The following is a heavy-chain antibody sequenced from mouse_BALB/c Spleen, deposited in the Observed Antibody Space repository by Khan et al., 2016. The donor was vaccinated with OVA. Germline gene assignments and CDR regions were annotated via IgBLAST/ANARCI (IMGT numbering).Heavy chain of an antibody. J-gene: IGHJ1*01. D-gene: IGHD1-1*01. CDR3: ARRYYYGQWYFDV. Sequence: EVQLQESGPGLVKPSQSLSLTCTVTGYSITSDYAWNWIRQFPGNKLEWMAYISYSGSTSSNPSLNSRISITRDTSKNQFFLQLNSVTTEDTATYYGARRYYYGQWYFDVWGAGTTVTVSS. CDR1: GYSITSDYA. CDR2: ISYSGST. V-gene: IGHV3-2*02.